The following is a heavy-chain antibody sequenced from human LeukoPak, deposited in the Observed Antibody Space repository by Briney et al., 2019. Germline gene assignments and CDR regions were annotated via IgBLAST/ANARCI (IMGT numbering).Heavy chain of an antibody. J-gene: IGHJ2*01. CDR2: MNPNSGNT. Sequence: ASVKVSCKASGGTFTSYDINWVRQATGQGLEWMGWMNPNSGNTGYAQKFQGRVTITRNTSISTAYMELSSLRSEDTAVYYCARGREYYDSSGYWGSGWYFDLWGRGTLVTVSS. CDR3: ARGREYYDSSGYWGSGWYFDL. CDR1: GGTFTSYD. D-gene: IGHD3-22*01. V-gene: IGHV1-8*03.